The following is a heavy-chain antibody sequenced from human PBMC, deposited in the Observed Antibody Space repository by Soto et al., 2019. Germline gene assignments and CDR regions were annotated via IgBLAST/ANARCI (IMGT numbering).Heavy chain of an antibody. CDR3: AREGERGSGDSVDALDI. Sequence: EVELVESGGGLVQRGGSLRLSCAASGFTFSSYDMHWVRQATGKGLEWVSAIDIGGNTFYPGSVQGRFTISRENGKNSLYLQMNSLRAGDTAVYYCAREGERGSGDSVDALDIWGPGTLVTVSS. D-gene: IGHD1-1*01. J-gene: IGHJ3*02. CDR2: IDIGGNT. CDR1: GFTFSSYD. V-gene: IGHV3-13*01.